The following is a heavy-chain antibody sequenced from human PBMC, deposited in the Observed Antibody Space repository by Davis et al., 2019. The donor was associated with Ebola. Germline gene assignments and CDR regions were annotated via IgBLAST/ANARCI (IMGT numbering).Heavy chain of an antibody. Sequence: GESLKISCAVSGITFSSYAMHWVRQAPGKGLEWVALISYDGSNKYYADSVKGRFTISRDNAKNSLYLQMNSLRAEDTAVYYCAREEWAYSSSWYYYYGMDVWGQGTTVTVSS. CDR3: AREEWAYSSSWYYYYGMDV. V-gene: IGHV3-30*03. J-gene: IGHJ6*02. CDR2: ISYDGSNK. CDR1: GITFSSYA. D-gene: IGHD6-13*01.